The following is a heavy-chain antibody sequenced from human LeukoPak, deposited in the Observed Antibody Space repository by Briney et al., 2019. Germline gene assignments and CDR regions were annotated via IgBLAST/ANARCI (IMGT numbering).Heavy chain of an antibody. CDR1: GYSISSGYY. D-gene: IGHD3-22*01. CDR2: IYHSGST. V-gene: IGHV4-38-2*02. J-gene: IGHJ6*02. Sequence: SETLSLTCTVSGYSISSGYYWGWIRQPPGKGLEWIGSIYHSGSTYYNPSLKSRVTISVDTSKNQFSLKLSSVTAADTAVYYCARDRVGGDDSGYYYRTHGMDVWGQGTTVTVSS. CDR3: ARDRVGGDDSGYYYRTHGMDV.